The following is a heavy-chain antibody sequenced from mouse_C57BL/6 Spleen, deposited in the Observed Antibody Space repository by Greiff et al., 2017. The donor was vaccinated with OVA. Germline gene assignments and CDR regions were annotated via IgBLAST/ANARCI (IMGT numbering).Heavy chain of an antibody. Sequence: QVQLQQPGAELVKPGASVKMSCKASGYTFTSYWITWVKQRPGQGLEWIGDIYPGSGSTNYNEKFKSKATLTVDTSSSTAYMQLSSLTSEDSAVYYCARGEGYQRDFDYWGQGTTLTVSS. CDR3: ARGEGYQRDFDY. D-gene: IGHD2-2*01. CDR1: GYTFTSYW. CDR2: IYPGSGST. V-gene: IGHV1-55*01. J-gene: IGHJ2*01.